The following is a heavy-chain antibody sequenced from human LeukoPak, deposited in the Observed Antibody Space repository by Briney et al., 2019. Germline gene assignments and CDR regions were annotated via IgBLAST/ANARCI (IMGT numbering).Heavy chain of an antibody. CDR2: MYSSGST. CDR3: ARGSGTLDI. D-gene: IGHD3-10*01. CDR1: Y. J-gene: IGHJ3*02. Sequence: YXXXXRQXAGKGLELXGRMYSSGSTNYNPSLTSRVTMSVDXXXTXXXLXLSSVTAADTAVYYCARGSGTLDIWGQGTMVTVSS. V-gene: IGHV4-4*07.